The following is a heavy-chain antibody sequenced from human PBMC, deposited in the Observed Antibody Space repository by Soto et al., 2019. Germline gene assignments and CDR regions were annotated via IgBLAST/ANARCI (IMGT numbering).Heavy chain of an antibody. D-gene: IGHD3-22*01. CDR2: ISSSSSYT. Sequence: QVQLVESGGGLVKPGGSLRLSCAASGFTFSDYYMSWIRQAPGKGLEWVSYISSSSSYTNYADSVKGRFTISRDNAKNSLYLQMNSLRAGDTAVYYCARDRQSYYDSSGYFNWFDPWGQGTLVTVSS. V-gene: IGHV3-11*06. CDR1: GFTFSDYY. J-gene: IGHJ5*02. CDR3: ARDRQSYYDSSGYFNWFDP.